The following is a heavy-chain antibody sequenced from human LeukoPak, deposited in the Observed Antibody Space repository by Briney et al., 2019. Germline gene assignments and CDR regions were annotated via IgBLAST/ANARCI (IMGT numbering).Heavy chain of an antibody. V-gene: IGHV4-38-2*02. CDR2: IYHSGST. CDR1: GYSISTGYY. CDR3: GRVEGEANV. D-gene: IGHD1-26*01. J-gene: IGHJ6*04. Sequence: SETLSLTCTVSGYSISTGYYWCWIRQPPGKGLEWIGSIYHSGSTYYSPSLKSRVTISVETSKKQFSLKLSYVTAADTAVYYCGRVEGEANVWGKGPTVTVSS.